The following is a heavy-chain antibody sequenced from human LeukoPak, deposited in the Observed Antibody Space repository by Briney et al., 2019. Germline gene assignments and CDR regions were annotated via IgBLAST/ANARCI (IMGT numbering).Heavy chain of an antibody. V-gene: IGHV3-23*01. CDR1: GFTFSSYA. Sequence: GGSLRLSCAASGFTFSSYAMSWVRQAPGKGLEWVSAISGSGGSTYYADSVKGRFTISRDNSKNTLYLQMNSLRAEDTAVYYCAKEGWLATSCNWNVRYFDYWGQGTLVTVSS. CDR2: ISGSGGST. J-gene: IGHJ4*02. D-gene: IGHD1-1*01. CDR3: AKEGWLATSCNWNVRYFDY.